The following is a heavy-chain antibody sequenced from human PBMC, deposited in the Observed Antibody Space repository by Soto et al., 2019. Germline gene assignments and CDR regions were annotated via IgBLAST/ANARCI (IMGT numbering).Heavy chain of an antibody. V-gene: IGHV3-53*01. CDR1: GFTVSSNY. CDR3: ALKTYYYDSSGYYIPGGFDY. D-gene: IGHD3-22*01. CDR2: IYSGGST. J-gene: IGHJ4*02. Sequence: GGSLRLSCAASGFTVSSNYMSWVRQAPGKGLEWVSVIYSGGSTYYADSVKGRFTISRDNSKNTLYLQMNSLRAEDTAVYYCALKTYYYDSSGYYIPGGFDYWGQGTLVTSPQ.